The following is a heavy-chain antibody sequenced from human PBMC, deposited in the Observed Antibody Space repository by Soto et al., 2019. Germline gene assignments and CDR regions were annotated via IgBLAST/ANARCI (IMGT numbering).Heavy chain of an antibody. J-gene: IGHJ3*02. CDR1: GYTFTSYG. D-gene: IGHD6-19*01. Sequence: ASVKVSCKASGYTFTSYGISWVRQAPGQGLEWMGWISAYNGNTNYAQKLQGRVTMTTDTSTSTAYMELRSLRSDDTAVYYCARDHGGSGWYFSFDIWGQGTMVTVSS. CDR3: ARDHGGSGWYFSFDI. V-gene: IGHV1-18*01. CDR2: ISAYNGNT.